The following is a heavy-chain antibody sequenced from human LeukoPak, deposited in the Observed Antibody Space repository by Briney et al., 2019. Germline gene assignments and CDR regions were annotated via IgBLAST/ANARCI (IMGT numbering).Heavy chain of an antibody. J-gene: IGHJ6*03. Sequence: KSSETLSLTCTVSGGSLSIGSYYWSWIRQPAGKGLEWIGRIYTSGSTNYNPSLKSRVTISVDTSKNQFSLKLSSLTAADTAVYYCARDSLYYYYYMDVWGKGTTVTVSS. CDR1: GGSLSIGSYY. CDR3: ARDSLYYYYYMDV. CDR2: IYTSGST. V-gene: IGHV4-61*02.